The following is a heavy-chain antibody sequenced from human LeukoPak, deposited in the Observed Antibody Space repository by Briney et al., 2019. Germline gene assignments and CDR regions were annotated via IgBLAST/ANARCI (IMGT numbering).Heavy chain of an antibody. D-gene: IGHD6-13*01. CDR2: IIGSGGST. CDR1: LFTLSSYA. J-gene: IGHJ5*02. CDR3: AKDSGVAAAGPYNWFDP. Sequence: GGSLRHSCAASLFTLSSYAVSCGRDAPGKGLGRGSAIIGSGGSTYYAESVKGRFTISRDNSKNTLYLQMNSLRAEDTAVYYCAKDSGVAAAGPYNWFDPWGQGTLVTVSS. V-gene: IGHV3-23*01.